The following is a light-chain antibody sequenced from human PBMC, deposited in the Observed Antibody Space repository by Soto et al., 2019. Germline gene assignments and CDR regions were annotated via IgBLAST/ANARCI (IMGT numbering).Light chain of an antibody. V-gene: IGKV3-20*01. CDR2: GAS. CDR3: QQYVTSPHT. CDR1: QSIIWNY. J-gene: IGKJ2*01. Sequence: DIVLTQSPGTLSLSPGERATLSCRAGQSIIWNYVAWYQQKPGQAPILLIYGASIRATGVPDRFSGSGSGTDFTLTISRLEPEDFAVYYCQQYVTSPHTYGQGTNLEIK.